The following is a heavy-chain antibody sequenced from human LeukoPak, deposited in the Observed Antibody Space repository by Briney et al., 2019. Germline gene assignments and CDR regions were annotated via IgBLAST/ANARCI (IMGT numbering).Heavy chain of an antibody. CDR2: ISSSGSTI. CDR1: GLTFTSHE. Sequence: GGSLRLSCAASGLTFTSHEMNWVRPAPGGGLERISYISSSGSTIYYADSVKGRFTISRDNAKNSLYLQMNSLRAEDTAVYYCALLGGTATVVDCWGQGTLVTVSS. CDR3: ALLGGTATVVDC. J-gene: IGHJ4*02. V-gene: IGHV3-48*03. D-gene: IGHD4-11*01.